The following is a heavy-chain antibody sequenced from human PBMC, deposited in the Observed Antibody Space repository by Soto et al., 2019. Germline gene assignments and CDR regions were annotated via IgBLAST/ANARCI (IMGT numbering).Heavy chain of an antibody. J-gene: IGHJ4*02. Sequence: QVQLVESGGGVVQPGRSLRLSCAASGFTFSSYGMHWVRQAPGKGLEWVAVISYDGSNKYYADSVKGRFTISRDNSKNTLYLQMNSLRAEDTAVYYCAKFKGQLVRYFDYWGQGTLVTVSS. CDR3: AKFKGQLVRYFDY. CDR1: GFTFSSYG. CDR2: ISYDGSNK. D-gene: IGHD6-6*01. V-gene: IGHV3-30*18.